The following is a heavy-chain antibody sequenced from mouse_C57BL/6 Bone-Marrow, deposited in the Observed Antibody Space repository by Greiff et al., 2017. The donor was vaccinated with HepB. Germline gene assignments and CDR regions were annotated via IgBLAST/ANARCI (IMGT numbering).Heavy chain of an antibody. V-gene: IGHV2-9-1*01. J-gene: IGHJ4*01. CDR1: GFSLTSYA. CDR3: ARNEGDYYDYDAGAMDY. Sequence: VKLVESGPGLVAPSQSLSITCTVSGFSLTSYAISWVRQPPGKGLEWLGVIWTGGGTNYNSALKSRLSISNDNSKSQVFLKMNSLQSDDTARYYCARNEGDYYDYDAGAMDYWGQGTSVTVSS. D-gene: IGHD2-4*01. CDR2: IWTGGGT.